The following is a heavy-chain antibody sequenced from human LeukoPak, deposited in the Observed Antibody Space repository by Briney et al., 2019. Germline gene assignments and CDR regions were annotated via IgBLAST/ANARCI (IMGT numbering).Heavy chain of an antibody. J-gene: IGHJ4*02. Sequence: PGGSLRLSCAASGFTFGSSAMSWVRQAPGKGLEWVSSINTGGTNTHYADSVKGRFTISRDNSKNTLYLQMNSLRAEDTAVYYCASQLWNSDYWGQGTLVTVSS. CDR3: ASQLWNSDY. D-gene: IGHD5-18*01. V-gene: IGHV3-23*01. CDR1: GFTFGSSA. CDR2: INTGGTNT.